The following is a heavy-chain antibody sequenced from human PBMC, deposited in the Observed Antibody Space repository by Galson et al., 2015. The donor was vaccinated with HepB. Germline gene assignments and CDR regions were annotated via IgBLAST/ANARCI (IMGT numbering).Heavy chain of an antibody. CDR1: GGTFSSYA. CDR2: IIPIFGTA. Sequence: SVKVSCKASGGTFSSYAISWVRQAPGQGLEWMGGIIPIFGTANYAQKFQGRVTITADESTSTAYMELSSLRSEDTAVYYCATGAGYCSSTSCYLGYWFDPWGQGTLVTVSS. J-gene: IGHJ5*02. V-gene: IGHV1-69*13. D-gene: IGHD2-2*03. CDR3: ATGAGYCSSTSCYLGYWFDP.